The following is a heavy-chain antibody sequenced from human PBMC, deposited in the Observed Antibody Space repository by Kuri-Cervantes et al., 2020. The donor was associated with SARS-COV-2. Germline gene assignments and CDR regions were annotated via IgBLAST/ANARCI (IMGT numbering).Heavy chain of an antibody. D-gene: IGHD3-3*01. J-gene: IGHJ4*02. Sequence: GGSLRLSCAASEFTFSSYWMSWVRQAPGKGLEWVASIKREGSEKYYVDSVKGRFTISRDNAKNSLYLQMNSLRAEDTAVYYCARDGAVTIDHEQKVWGQGTLVTVSS. V-gene: IGHV3-7*03. CDR1: EFTFSSYW. CDR2: IKREGSEK. CDR3: ARDGAVTIDHEQKV.